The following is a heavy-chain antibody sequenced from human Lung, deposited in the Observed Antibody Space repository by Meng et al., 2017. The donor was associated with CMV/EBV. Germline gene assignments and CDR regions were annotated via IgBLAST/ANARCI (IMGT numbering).Heavy chain of an antibody. V-gene: IGHV2-5*02. D-gene: IGHD1-14*01. CDR3: ALFTGSWFDP. Sequence: QITLKGSGPTLVKPNQTLTLTCTFSVFSLSTSEVGVGWIRQPPGKALEWLAVIYWDDDKRYSPSLKSRLTITKDTSKNQVVLTLTNMDPVDTATYYCALFTGSWFDPWGQGTLVTVSS. J-gene: IGHJ5*02. CDR1: VFSLSTSEVG. CDR2: IYWDDDK.